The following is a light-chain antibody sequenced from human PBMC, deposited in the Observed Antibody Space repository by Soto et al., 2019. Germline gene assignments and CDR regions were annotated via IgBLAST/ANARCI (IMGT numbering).Light chain of an antibody. CDR1: QSIGTR. CDR3: QHYGGLWT. CDR2: DAS. Sequence: DLQMTQSPSTLSPSIGDRVTISCRASQSIGTRLAWYQQKPGTAPKVLIYDASTLESGVPSRFSGSGSGTNFILTISSLQPDVFATYYCQHYGGLWTFGLGTKVEIK. J-gene: IGKJ1*01. V-gene: IGKV1-5*01.